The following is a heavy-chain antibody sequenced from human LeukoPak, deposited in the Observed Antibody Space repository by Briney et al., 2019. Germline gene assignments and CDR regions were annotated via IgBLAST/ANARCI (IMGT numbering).Heavy chain of an antibody. D-gene: IGHD3-10*01. Sequence: SETLSLTCIVSGGSISRGSYYWSWIRQPAGKGLEWMGRIYNSGSTNYNPSLKSRVTISTDMSKNQISLKLSSVTAADTAVYYCARQTFGALYFDYWGQGTLVTVSS. CDR1: GGSISRGSYY. CDR2: IYNSGST. CDR3: ARQTFGALYFDY. J-gene: IGHJ4*02. V-gene: IGHV4-61*02.